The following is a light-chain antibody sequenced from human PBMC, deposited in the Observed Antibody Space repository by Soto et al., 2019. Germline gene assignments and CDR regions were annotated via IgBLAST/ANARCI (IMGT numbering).Light chain of an antibody. CDR1: QSVATN. V-gene: IGKV3-15*01. Sequence: EAVLTQSPATLSVFPGERATLSCRSSQSVATNLACYQHRPGQSPRLLIYVASKRAIGLPARFSGSGSGTEFTLTITSLQSEDFAVYECQQYNKWPQTFGQGTKVEIK. J-gene: IGKJ1*01. CDR3: QQYNKWPQT. CDR2: VAS.